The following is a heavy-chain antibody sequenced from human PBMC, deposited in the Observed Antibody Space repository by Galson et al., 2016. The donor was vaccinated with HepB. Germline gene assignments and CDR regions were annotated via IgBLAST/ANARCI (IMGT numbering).Heavy chain of an antibody. J-gene: IGHJ4*02. CDR1: GFAFRSYS. V-gene: IGHV3-21*01. D-gene: IGHD6-13*01. Sequence: LRLSCAASGFAFRSYSMTWVRQAPGKGLEWVSSISSSSSYKYYADSVKGRITISRDNAKNSLYLQMNSLRGEDTAFYYCASQQLADDYWGQGTLVTVSS. CDR2: ISSSSSYK. CDR3: ASQQLADDY.